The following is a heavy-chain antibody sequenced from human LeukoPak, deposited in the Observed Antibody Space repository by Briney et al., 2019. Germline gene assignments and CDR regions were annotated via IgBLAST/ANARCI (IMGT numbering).Heavy chain of an antibody. CDR3: ARDSDYDYVWGRSRHLQTFDD. D-gene: IGHD3-16*02. J-gene: IGHJ4*02. CDR1: GFSISGYS. Sequence: GGSLRLSWEASGFSISGYSMSWVRQAPGEGLGWVSSITSTGASIYYADSLVGRFPISRDNAKNSLYLQMTSLSAEDPAVYYCARDSDYDYVWGRSRHLQTFDDWGQGTLVTVSS. CDR2: ITSTGASI. V-gene: IGHV3-21*01.